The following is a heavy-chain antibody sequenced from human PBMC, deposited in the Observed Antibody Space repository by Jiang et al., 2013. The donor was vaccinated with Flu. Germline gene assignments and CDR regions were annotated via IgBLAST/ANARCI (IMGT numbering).Heavy chain of an antibody. V-gene: IGHV1-8*01. CDR3: ASVPAYSSGGIDY. D-gene: IGHD6-19*01. CDR2: EPNSGNT. Sequence: SGYTFTSYDINWVRQATGQGLEWMGVDEPNSGNTGYAQKFQGRVTMTRNTSISTAYMELSSLRSEDTAVYYCASVPAYSSGGIDYWGPGNPGHRLL. CDR1: GYTFTSYD. J-gene: IGHJ4*02.